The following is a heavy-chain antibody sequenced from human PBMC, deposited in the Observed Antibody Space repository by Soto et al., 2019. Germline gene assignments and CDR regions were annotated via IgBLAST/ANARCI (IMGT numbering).Heavy chain of an antibody. CDR1: CGSISTYY. J-gene: IGHJ6*02. D-gene: IGHD3-10*01. CDR2: IYNSGST. Sequence: SETLSLTCTVSCGSISTYYWSWIRRPPGEGLEWIGYIYNSGSTHSNPSLQSRVTISVDTSKNQFSLKLSSVTAADTAIYYCARARITMVREVIKYNMDVWGQGTTVTVSS. CDR3: ARARITMVREVIKYNMDV. V-gene: IGHV4-59*01.